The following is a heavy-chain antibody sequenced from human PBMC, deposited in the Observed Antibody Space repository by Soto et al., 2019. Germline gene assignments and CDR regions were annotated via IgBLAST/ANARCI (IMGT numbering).Heavy chain of an antibody. J-gene: IGHJ6*02. V-gene: IGHV1-69*13. CDR3: EGRETEDLWSGSFYYYYGMDV. CDR1: GGTFSSYA. D-gene: IGHD3-3*01. Sequence: SVKVSCKASGGTFSSYAISWVRQAPGQGLEWMGGIIPIFGTANYAQKFQGRVTITADESTSTAYMELSSLRSEDTAVYYCEGRETEDLWSGSFYYYYGMDVWGQRTTVPVS. CDR2: IIPIFGTA.